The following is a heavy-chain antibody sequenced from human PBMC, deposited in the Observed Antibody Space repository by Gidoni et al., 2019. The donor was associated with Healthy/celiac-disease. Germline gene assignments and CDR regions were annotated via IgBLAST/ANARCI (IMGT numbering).Heavy chain of an antibody. D-gene: IGHD6-19*01. J-gene: IGHJ6*02. V-gene: IGHV3-21*01. Sequence: EVQLVESGGGLVKPGGSLRLSCAASGFTFSSYSMNWVRQAPGKGLEWVSSFSSSSSYIYYADSVKGRFTISRDNAKNSLYLQMNSLRAEDTAVYYCARVVEGSGWTDYYYGMDVWGQGTTVTVSS. CDR3: ARVVEGSGWTDYYYGMDV. CDR2: FSSSSSYI. CDR1: GFTFSSYS.